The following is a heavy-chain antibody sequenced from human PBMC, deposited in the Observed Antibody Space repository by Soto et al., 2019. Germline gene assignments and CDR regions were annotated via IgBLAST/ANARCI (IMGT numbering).Heavy chain of an antibody. CDR1: GYTFTSYG. Sequence: ASVKVSCKASGYTFTSYGISWVRQAPGQGLEWMGWISAYNGNTNYGQKLQGRVTMTTDTSTSTAYMELRTLKSDDTAVYYCARVQWTQTGDYWGQGTLVTVSS. J-gene: IGHJ4*02. D-gene: IGHD6-19*01. CDR2: ISAYNGNT. CDR3: ARVQWTQTGDY. V-gene: IGHV1-18*01.